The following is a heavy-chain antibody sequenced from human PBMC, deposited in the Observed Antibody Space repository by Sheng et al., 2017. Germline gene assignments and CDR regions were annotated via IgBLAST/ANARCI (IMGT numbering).Heavy chain of an antibody. CDR1: GYTFTSYG. CDR2: ISAYTGNT. CDR3: ARDNMRIAPRPGYYYYTDV. V-gene: IGHV1-18*01. D-gene: IGHD6-6*01. Sequence: QVQLLQSGAEVKKAGASVKVSCKASGYTFTSYGISWVRQAPGQGLEWMGWISAYTGNTDYAQKLQGRVHMTTDTSTSTAYMEVRSLRSDDTAVYYCARDNMRIAPRPGYYYYTDVWGKGTTVTVSS. J-gene: IGHJ6*03.